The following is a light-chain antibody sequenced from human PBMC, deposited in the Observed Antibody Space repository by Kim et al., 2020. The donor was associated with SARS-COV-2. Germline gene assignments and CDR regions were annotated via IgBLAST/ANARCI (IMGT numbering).Light chain of an antibody. CDR2: VVT. V-gene: IGLV2-14*01. CDR3: SSYGRGNTWV. CDR1: SSDVGGYNY. J-gene: IGLJ3*02. Sequence: QSALTQPASVSGSPGQSITISCTGTSSDVGGYNYVSWYKQHPGKAPKLLIYVVTKRPSGVSDRFSGSKSDNTASLTISGLQAEDEAIYYCSSYGRGNTWVFGGGTQLTVL.